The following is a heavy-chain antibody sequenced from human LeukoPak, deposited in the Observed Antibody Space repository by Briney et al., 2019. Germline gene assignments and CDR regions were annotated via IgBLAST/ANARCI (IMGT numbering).Heavy chain of an antibody. J-gene: IGHJ5*02. CDR3: ARANGRPGYRWFDP. D-gene: IGHD1-1*01. V-gene: IGHV4-31*03. CDR1: GATITSGSSY. CDR2: ISYSGTT. Sequence: SETLSPTCSVSGATITSGSSYWSWIRQHPGTGLEWIGYISYSGTTYYTPSLKSRMTISIDTSENQFSLKLSSVTAADTAVYLCARANGRPGYRWFDPWGQGTLVTVSS.